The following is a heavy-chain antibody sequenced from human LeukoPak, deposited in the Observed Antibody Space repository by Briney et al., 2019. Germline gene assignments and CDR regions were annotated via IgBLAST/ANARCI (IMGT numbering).Heavy chain of an antibody. J-gene: IGHJ2*01. D-gene: IGHD2-21*02. CDR3: AKSIEYCGADCYGYFDL. Sequence: GASVKVSCKVSGYTLTELSMHWVRQAPGQGLEWMGRINPNSGATNYAQKFQGRVTMTRDTSISTAYMELTTLRSDDTAVYYCAKSIEYCGADCYGYFDLWGRGTLVTVSS. CDR1: GYTLTELS. CDR2: INPNSGAT. V-gene: IGHV1-2*06.